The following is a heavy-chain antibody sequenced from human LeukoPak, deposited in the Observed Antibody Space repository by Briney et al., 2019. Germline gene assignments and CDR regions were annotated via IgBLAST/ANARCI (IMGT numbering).Heavy chain of an antibody. CDR2: ITASGDRT. CDR1: GFTFSDYV. CDR3: ARRDIVVVVSASDY. V-gene: IGHV3-23*01. D-gene: IGHD2-15*01. J-gene: IGHJ4*02. Sequence: PGGSLRLSCAASGFTFSDYVMIWVRQAPGKGLEWVSGITASGDRTFYRDSVRGRFTTSRDNSKNTVYLQMNSLRVDDTAVYYCARRDIVVVVSASDYWGQGTLVTVSS.